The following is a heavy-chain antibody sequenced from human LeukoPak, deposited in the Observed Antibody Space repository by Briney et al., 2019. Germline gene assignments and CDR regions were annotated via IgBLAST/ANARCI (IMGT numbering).Heavy chain of an antibody. CDR2: IYYSGST. D-gene: IGHD2-15*01. Sequence: TSETLSLTCTVSGGSISSYYWSWIRQPPGKGLEWIGYIYYSGSTNYNPSPKSRVTISVDTSKNQFSLKLSSVTAADTAVYYCARAYCSGGSCYSGYWGQGTLVTVSS. CDR1: GGSISSYY. CDR3: ARAYCSGGSCYSGY. J-gene: IGHJ4*02. V-gene: IGHV4-59*01.